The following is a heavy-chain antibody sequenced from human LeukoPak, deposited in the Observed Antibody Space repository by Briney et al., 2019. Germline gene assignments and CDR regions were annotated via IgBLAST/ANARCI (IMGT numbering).Heavy chain of an antibody. Sequence: SETQSLTCIVSGGSISGHYWRWIRQHPGMGLEYIGYIYNSDSGRTNYNPSLKSRVTISVDTSKNQFSLKLSSVTAADTAVYYCARGGHYGLDYWGQGTLVTVSS. CDR1: GGSISGHY. D-gene: IGHD3-10*01. J-gene: IGHJ4*02. CDR2: IYNSDSGRT. V-gene: IGHV4-59*11. CDR3: ARGGHYGLDY.